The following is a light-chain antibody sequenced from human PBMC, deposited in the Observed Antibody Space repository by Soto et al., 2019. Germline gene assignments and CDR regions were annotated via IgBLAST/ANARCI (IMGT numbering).Light chain of an antibody. V-gene: IGKV1-39*01. J-gene: IGKJ5*01. Sequence: DIQMTQSPPSLSASVGDRVTISCRASQSIGTYLIWYQQKPGKAPNLLIYAASSLHSGVPSRFSGSGSGTDFTLTISSLQPEDFATYYCQQSYSSITFGQGTRREIK. CDR1: QSIGTY. CDR2: AAS. CDR3: QQSYSSIT.